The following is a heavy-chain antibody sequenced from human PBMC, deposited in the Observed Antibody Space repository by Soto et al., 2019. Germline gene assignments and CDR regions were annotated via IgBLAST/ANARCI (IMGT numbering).Heavy chain of an antibody. CDR2: IWYDGSNK. CDR1: GFTFSSYG. V-gene: IGHV3-33*01. Sequence: QVQLVESGGGVVQPGRSLRLSCAASGFTFSSYGMHWVRQAPGKGLEWVAVIWYDGSNKYYADSVKGRFTISRDNSKNTLYLQMNSLRAEDTAVYYCARDPYDFWSGYWRYYYYGMDVWGQGTTVTVSS. CDR3: ARDPYDFWSGYWRYYYYGMDV. D-gene: IGHD3-3*01. J-gene: IGHJ6*02.